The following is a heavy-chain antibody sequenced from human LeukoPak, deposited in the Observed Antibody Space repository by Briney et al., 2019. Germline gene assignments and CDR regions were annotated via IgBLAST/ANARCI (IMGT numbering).Heavy chain of an antibody. CDR3: ARGGRNAHDAFDI. J-gene: IGHJ3*02. CDR1: GYTFTSYY. V-gene: IGHV1-46*01. Sequence: ASVKVSCKASGYTFTSYYMHLVRQAPGQGLEWIGIINPSGGITSYAQKFQGRVTMTRDMSTSTVYMELSSLRSEDTAVYYCARGGRNAHDAFDIWGQGTMVTVSS. CDR2: INPSGGIT.